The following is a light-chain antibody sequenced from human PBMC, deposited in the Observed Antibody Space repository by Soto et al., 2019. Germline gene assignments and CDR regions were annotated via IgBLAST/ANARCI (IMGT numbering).Light chain of an antibody. Sequence: QSVLTQPPSASGTPGQRVTISCSGSSSNIGSNYVYWYQQLPGTAPKLLIYRNDQRPSGVPDRFSGSKSDTSASLAISGLRSEDEADYYCAVWDDSLSGRVFGGGTKLTVL. V-gene: IGLV1-47*01. CDR1: SSNIGSNY. CDR3: AVWDDSLSGRV. CDR2: RND. J-gene: IGLJ3*02.